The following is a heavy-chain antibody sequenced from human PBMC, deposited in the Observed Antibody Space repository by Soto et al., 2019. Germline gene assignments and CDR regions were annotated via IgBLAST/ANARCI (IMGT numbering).Heavy chain of an antibody. CDR1: GYTLTELS. D-gene: IGHD6-25*01. Sequence: GASVKVSCKVSGYTLTELSMHWVRQAPGKGLEWMGGFDPEDGETIYAQKFQGRVTMTEDTSTDTAYMELSSLRSEDTAVYYCATDLLIAATLPSYGTDVWGQGTTVTVSS. CDR3: ATDLLIAATLPSYGTDV. V-gene: IGHV1-24*01. J-gene: IGHJ6*02. CDR2: FDPEDGET.